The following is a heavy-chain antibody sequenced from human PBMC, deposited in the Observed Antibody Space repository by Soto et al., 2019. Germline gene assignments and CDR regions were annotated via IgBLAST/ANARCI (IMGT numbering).Heavy chain of an antibody. J-gene: IGHJ4*02. Sequence: ASVKVSCKGSGYGFTTYGITWVRQAPGQGLEWMAWISAHNGNINYAQKLQGRVTVTRDTSTKTAYMELRSLRSDDTAVYYCARGRYGDYWGQGALVTVSS. CDR3: ARGRYGDY. CDR1: GYGFTTYG. V-gene: IGHV1-18*01. D-gene: IGHD1-1*01. CDR2: ISAHNGNI.